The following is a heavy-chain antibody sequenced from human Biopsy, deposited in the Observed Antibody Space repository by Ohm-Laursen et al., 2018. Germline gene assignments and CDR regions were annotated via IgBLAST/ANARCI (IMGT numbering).Heavy chain of an antibody. CDR2: INHSGST. Sequence: SDTLSLTCTVSGGSISSDYWSWIRQPPGKGLEWIGEINHSGSTNNNPSLKSRVTISVDTSKNQFSLKVSSVTAADTAVYYCARGRGYCGGGCYPTYYYNYGMDVWGQGTTVTVSS. D-gene: IGHD2-21*02. J-gene: IGHJ6*02. V-gene: IGHV4-34*01. CDR3: ARGRGYCGGGCYPTYYYNYGMDV. CDR1: GGSISSDY.